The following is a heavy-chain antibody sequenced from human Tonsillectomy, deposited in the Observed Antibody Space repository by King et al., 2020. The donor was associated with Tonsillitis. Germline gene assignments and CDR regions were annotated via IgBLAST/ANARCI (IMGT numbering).Heavy chain of an antibody. CDR3: ARDFTGMDV. Sequence: VQLVESGGGVVEPGGSLRLSCAASGFTFSDYYMSWIRQAPGEGLEWVSYISGNSIYTNFADSVKGRFTISRDNANNSLYLHMDSLRAEDTAVYYCARDFTGMDVWGQGTTVTVSS. J-gene: IGHJ6*02. CDR2: ISGNSIYT. V-gene: IGHV3-11*05. CDR1: GFTFSDYY.